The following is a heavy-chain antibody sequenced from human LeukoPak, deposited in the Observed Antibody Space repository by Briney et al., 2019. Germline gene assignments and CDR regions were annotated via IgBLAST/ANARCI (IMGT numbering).Heavy chain of an antibody. D-gene: IGHD4-23*01. CDR3: ARASYGGPFNWFDP. V-gene: IGHV4-59*01. Sequence: SETLSLTCTVSGGSISSYYWSWIRQPPGKGLEWIGYIYYSGSTNYNPSLKSRVTISVDTSKNPFSLKLSSVTAADTAVYYCARASYGGPFNWFDPWGQGTLVTVSS. CDR1: GGSISSYY. CDR2: IYYSGST. J-gene: IGHJ5*02.